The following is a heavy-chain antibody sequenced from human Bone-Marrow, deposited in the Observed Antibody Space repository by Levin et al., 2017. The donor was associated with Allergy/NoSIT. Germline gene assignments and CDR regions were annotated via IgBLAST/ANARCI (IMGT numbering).Heavy chain of an antibody. D-gene: IGHD2-2*01. CDR3: LTETCDGSPCYARVS. V-gene: IGHV3-15*01. Sequence: GESLKISCSTSGFSFSHAGLTWVRQAPGKGPEWIGHIKSKAVGETADYSAPVKGRFTISRDDSKNTTYLHMNSLKMEDSAVYYCLTETCDGSPCYARVSWGLGTLVTVSS. J-gene: IGHJ5*02. CDR2: IKSKAVGETA. CDR1: GFSFSHAG.